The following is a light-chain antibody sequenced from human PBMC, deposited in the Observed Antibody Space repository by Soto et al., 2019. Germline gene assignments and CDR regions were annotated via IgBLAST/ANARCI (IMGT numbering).Light chain of an antibody. CDR3: QQSSVTPRT. V-gene: IGKV1-39*01. J-gene: IGKJ1*01. CDR1: ESISRY. CDR2: AAS. Sequence: DIQMTQSPSSLSASVGDRITITCRASESISRYLNWYQQKPGKAPKLLIHAASSLQSGVPSRFSGSGYGTDFTLTISSLQPEEIATYYCQQSSVTPRTFGQGTKVE.